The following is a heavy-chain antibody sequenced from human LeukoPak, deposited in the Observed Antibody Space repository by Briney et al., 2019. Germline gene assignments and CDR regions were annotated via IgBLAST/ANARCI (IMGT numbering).Heavy chain of an antibody. Sequence: GASVKVSCKASGYTFTGYYMHWVRQAPGQGLEWMGWINPNSGGTNYAQKFQGRVTMTRDTSISTAYMELRSLRSDDTAVYYCARADKPPTYYYGSGSNTYYFDYWGQRTLVTVSS. CDR3: ARADKPPTYYYGSGSNTYYFDY. J-gene: IGHJ4*02. V-gene: IGHV1-2*02. CDR2: INPNSGGT. D-gene: IGHD3-10*01. CDR1: GYTFTGYY.